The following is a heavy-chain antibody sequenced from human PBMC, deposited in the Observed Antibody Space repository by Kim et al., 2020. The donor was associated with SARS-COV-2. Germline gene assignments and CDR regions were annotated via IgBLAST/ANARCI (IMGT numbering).Heavy chain of an antibody. CDR2: INTNTGNP. V-gene: IGHV7-4-1*02. D-gene: IGHD3-3*01. CDR1: GYTFTSYA. CDR3: ARERGSITIFGVCLQNGYFDL. J-gene: IGHJ2*01. Sequence: ASVKVSCKASGYTFTSYAMNWVRQAPGQGLEWMGWINTNTGNPTYAQGFTGRFVFSLDTSVSTAYLQISSLKADDTAVYYCARERGSITIFGVCLQNGYFDLWGRGTLVTVSS.